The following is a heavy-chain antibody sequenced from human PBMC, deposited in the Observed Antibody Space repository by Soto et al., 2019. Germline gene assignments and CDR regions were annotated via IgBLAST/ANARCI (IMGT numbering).Heavy chain of an antibody. D-gene: IGHD3-10*02. J-gene: IGHJ6*02. CDR2: INPNSGGT. Sequence: ASVKVSCKASGYTFTSYGISWVRQAPGQGLEWMGWINPNSGGTNYAQKFQGWVTMTRDTSISTAYMELSRLRSDDTAVYYCARDLGSGSYVYGMDVWGQGTTVTVSS. CDR1: GYTFTSYG. V-gene: IGHV1-2*04. CDR3: ARDLGSGSYVYGMDV.